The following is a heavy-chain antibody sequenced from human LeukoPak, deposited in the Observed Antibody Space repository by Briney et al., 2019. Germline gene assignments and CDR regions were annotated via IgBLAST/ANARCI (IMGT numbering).Heavy chain of an antibody. CDR1: GGSISSFY. J-gene: IGHJ4*02. D-gene: IGHD4-17*01. CDR3: ARHGVYGDRADY. Sequence: SETLSLTCTVSGGSISSFYWSWIRQPPGKGLGWIGYIYYSGSTNYNPSLKSRVTISVDTSKNQFSLNLASVTAADTAVYYCARHGVYGDRADYWGQGTLVTVSS. V-gene: IGHV4-59*08. CDR2: IYYSGST.